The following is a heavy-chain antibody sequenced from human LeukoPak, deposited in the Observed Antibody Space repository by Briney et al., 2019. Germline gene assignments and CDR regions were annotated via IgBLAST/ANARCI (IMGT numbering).Heavy chain of an antibody. J-gene: IGHJ4*02. CDR3: ARGVYGGSPPYYFDY. Sequence: SETLSLTCAVSGGSISSGGYSWSWIRQPPGKGLEWIGYIYHSGSTYYNPSLKSRVTISVDKSKNQFSLKVRSATAADTAVYYCARGVYGGSPPYYFDYWGKGTLVTVSS. D-gene: IGHD4-23*01. CDR1: GGSISSGGYS. V-gene: IGHV4-30-2*01. CDR2: IYHSGST.